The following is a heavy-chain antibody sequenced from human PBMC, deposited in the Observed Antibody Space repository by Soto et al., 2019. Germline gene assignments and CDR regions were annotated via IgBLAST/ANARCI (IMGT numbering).Heavy chain of an antibody. Sequence: SETLSLTCAVYGGSFSGYYWSWIRQPPGKGLEWIGEINHSGSTNYNPSLKSRVTISVDTSKNQFSLKLSSVTAADTAVYYCATLVLGYCTNGVCYTSQFYWFDPWGQGTLVTVSS. CDR2: INHSGST. CDR1: GGSFSGYY. V-gene: IGHV4-34*01. D-gene: IGHD2-8*01. CDR3: ATLVLGYCTNGVCYTSQFYWFDP. J-gene: IGHJ5*02.